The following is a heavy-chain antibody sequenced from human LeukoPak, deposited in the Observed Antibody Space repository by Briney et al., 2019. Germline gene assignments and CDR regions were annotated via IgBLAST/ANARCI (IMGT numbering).Heavy chain of an antibody. D-gene: IGHD3-22*01. V-gene: IGHV4-39*07. J-gene: IGHJ5*02. CDR2: INHSGST. Sequence: SETLSLTCTVSGGSISSGGYYWSWIRQPPGKGLEWIGEINHSGSTNYNPSLKSRVTISVDTSKNQFSLKLSSVTAADTAVYYCARGETMIVVVSSCWFDPWGQGTLVTVSS. CDR1: GGSISSGGYY. CDR3: ARGETMIVVVSSCWFDP.